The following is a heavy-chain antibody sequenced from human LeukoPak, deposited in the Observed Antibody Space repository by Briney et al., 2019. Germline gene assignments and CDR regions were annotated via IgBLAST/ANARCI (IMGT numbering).Heavy chain of an antibody. CDR3: AREAADYYYYGMDV. D-gene: IGHD6-13*01. J-gene: IGHJ6*02. CDR2: IIPILGIA. V-gene: IGHV1-69*04. Sequence: GASVKVSCKASGGTFSSYAISWVRQAPGQGLEWMGRIIPILGIANYAQKFQGRVTITADKSTSTAYMELSSLRSEDTAVYYCAREAADYYYYGMDVWGQGTTVTVSS. CDR1: GGTFSSYA.